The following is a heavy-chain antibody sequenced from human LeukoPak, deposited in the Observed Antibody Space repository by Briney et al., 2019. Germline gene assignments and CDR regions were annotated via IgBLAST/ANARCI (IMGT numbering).Heavy chain of an antibody. CDR3: ARIMVDRSGYRIDY. V-gene: IGHV4-61*08. CDR1: GGSISSGDYY. Sequence: SETLSLTCTVSGGSISSGDYYWSWIRQPPGKGLEWIGYIYYSGSTNYNPSLKSRVTISVDTSKNQFSLKLSSVTAADTAVYYCARIMVDRSGYRIDYWGQGTLVTVSS. D-gene: IGHD3-22*01. J-gene: IGHJ4*02. CDR2: IYYSGST.